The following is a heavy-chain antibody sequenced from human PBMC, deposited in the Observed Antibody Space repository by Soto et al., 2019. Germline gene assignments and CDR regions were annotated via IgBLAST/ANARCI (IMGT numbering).Heavy chain of an antibody. CDR1: GGSISSSSYY. CDR3: ARHYNYYDSSGYYPDDY. J-gene: IGHJ4*02. CDR2: IYYSGST. D-gene: IGHD3-22*01. Sequence: SETLSLTCTVSGGSISSSSYYWGWIRQPPGKGLEWIGSIYYSGSTYYNPSLKSRVTISVDTSKNQFSLKLSSVTAADTAVYYCARHYNYYDSSGYYPDDYWGQGTLVTVSS. V-gene: IGHV4-39*01.